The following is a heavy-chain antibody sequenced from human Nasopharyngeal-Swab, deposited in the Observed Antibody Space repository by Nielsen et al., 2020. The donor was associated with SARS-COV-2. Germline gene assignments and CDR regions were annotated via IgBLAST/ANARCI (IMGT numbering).Heavy chain of an antibody. CDR3: ARDGFWGLRLGELSSYLAGMDV. V-gene: IGHV1-46*01. CDR1: GYTFTSYY. Sequence: ASVKVSCKASGYTFTSYYMHWVRQAPGQGLEWMGIINPSGGSTSYAQKFQGRVTMTRDTSTSTVYMELSSLGSEDTAVYYCARDGFWGLRLGELSSYLAGMDVWGQGTTVTVSS. CDR2: INPSGGST. D-gene: IGHD3-16*02. J-gene: IGHJ6*02.